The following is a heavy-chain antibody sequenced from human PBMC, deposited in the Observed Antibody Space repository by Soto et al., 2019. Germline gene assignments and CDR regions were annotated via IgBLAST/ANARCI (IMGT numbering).Heavy chain of an antibody. Sequence: GESLKISCKGSGYSFNTYWIGWVRQMPGKGLEWMGIIYPGDSDTRYSPSFQGQVTISADKSISTAYLQWSSLKASDTAVYYCARMRNILTGYPGHFDYWGQGTLVTVSS. CDR3: ARMRNILTGYPGHFDY. CDR2: IYPGDSDT. CDR1: GYSFNTYW. J-gene: IGHJ4*02. V-gene: IGHV5-51*01. D-gene: IGHD3-9*01.